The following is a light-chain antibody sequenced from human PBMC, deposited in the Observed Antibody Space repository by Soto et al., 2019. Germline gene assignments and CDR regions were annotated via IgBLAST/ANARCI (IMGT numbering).Light chain of an antibody. CDR3: CSYAGTSWV. V-gene: IGLV2-11*01. Sequence: QSALTQPRSVSGSPGQSLTISCTGTSSDVGGYHSVSWFQQHPGKVPKLMIYDVNKRPSGVPDRFSGSKSGNTASLTISGLQAEDEADYYCCSYAGTSWVFGGGTKLTVL. CDR1: SSDVGGYHS. J-gene: IGLJ3*02. CDR2: DVN.